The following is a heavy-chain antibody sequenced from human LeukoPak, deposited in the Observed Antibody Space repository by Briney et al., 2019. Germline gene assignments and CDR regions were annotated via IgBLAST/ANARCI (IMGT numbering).Heavy chain of an antibody. Sequence: SETLSLTCTVSVGSISSRSSYWGWIRQPPGKGLEWIGSIYYSGSTYYNPSLKSRVTISVDTSKNQFSLKLSSVTAADTAVYYCARGLTYYYDSSGYSLDYWGQGTLVTVSS. CDR1: VGSISSRSSY. CDR3: ARGLTYYYDSSGYSLDY. V-gene: IGHV4-39*07. CDR2: IYYSGST. D-gene: IGHD3-22*01. J-gene: IGHJ4*02.